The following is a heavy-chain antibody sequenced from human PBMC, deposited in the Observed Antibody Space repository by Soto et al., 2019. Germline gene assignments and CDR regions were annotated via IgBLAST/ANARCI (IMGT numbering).Heavy chain of an antibody. D-gene: IGHD1-7*01. CDR3: ARVSMTGTTEADY. CDR2: IWYDGSNK. V-gene: IGHV3-33*01. Sequence: VGSLRLSCAASGFTFSSSGMHWVRQAPGKGLEWVAVIWYDGSNKYYADSVKGRFTISRDNSKNTLYLQMNSLRAEDTAVYYCARVSMTGTTEADYWGQGTLVTVSS. CDR1: GFTFSSSG. J-gene: IGHJ4*02.